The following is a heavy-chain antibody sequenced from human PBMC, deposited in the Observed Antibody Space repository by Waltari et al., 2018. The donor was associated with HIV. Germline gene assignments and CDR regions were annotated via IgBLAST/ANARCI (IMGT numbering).Heavy chain of an antibody. Sequence: QVQLQESGPGLVKPSETLSLSCTVSGGSISTYYWTWIRQPAGKGLEWIGRINTSGSTNYNPSLKSRVTMSVDTSKNQFSLKLSSVTAADTAVYYCAREDRWAHGMDVWGQGTTVTVSS. CDR1: GGSISTYY. J-gene: IGHJ6*02. CDR2: INTSGST. D-gene: IGHD1-26*01. V-gene: IGHV4-4*07. CDR3: AREDRWAHGMDV.